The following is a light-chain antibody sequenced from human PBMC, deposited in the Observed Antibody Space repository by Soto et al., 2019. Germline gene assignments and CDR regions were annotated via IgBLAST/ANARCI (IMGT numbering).Light chain of an antibody. J-gene: IGLJ1*01. CDR2: EVT. Sequence: QSALTQPASLSGSPGQSITTSCTGTSSDIGAYDYVSWFQQHPGKAPKLMIYEVTDRPSGVSNRFSGSKSGNTASLTISGLQAEDEAEYYCSSYTNINTRACVFGTGTKVTVL. CDR3: SSYTNINTRACV. V-gene: IGLV2-14*01. CDR1: SSDIGAYDY.